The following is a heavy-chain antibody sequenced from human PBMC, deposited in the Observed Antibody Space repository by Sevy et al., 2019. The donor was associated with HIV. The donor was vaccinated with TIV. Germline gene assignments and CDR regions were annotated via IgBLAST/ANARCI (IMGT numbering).Heavy chain of an antibody. Sequence: SETLSLTCTVSGVSISSFYWSWIRQPPGKGLEWIGNIYYSGSINYNPSLKSRVTISVDTSKNQFSLKLSSVTAADTAAYYCARRYFYDSRGSTVFDYWGQGTLVTVSS. CDR2: IYYSGSI. CDR1: GVSISSFY. V-gene: IGHV4-59*13. CDR3: ARRYFYDSRGSTVFDY. J-gene: IGHJ4*02. D-gene: IGHD3-22*01.